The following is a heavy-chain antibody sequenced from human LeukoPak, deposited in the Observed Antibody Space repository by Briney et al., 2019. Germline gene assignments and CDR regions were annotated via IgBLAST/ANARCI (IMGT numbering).Heavy chain of an antibody. V-gene: IGHV3-7*01. CDR1: GFTFSHFW. J-gene: IGHJ6*03. Sequence: PGGSLRLSCLASGFTFSHFWMSWVRQAPGKGLEWVANIKQDGSEKYYVDSVKGRFTISRDNAKNSLYLQMNSLRAEDTAVYYCARDFSSYYYYYYMDVWGKGTTATVSS. CDR2: IKQDGSEK. CDR3: ARDFSSYYYYYYMDV.